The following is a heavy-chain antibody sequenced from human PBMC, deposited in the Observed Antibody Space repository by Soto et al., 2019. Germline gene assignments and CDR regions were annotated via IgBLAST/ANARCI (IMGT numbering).Heavy chain of an antibody. CDR3: ARSTYSYEFDY. V-gene: IGHV4-39*01. CDR2: IHYSGST. Sequence: QLQLQDSGPGLVEPSETLSLTCTVSDGSIRSSNYYWGWIRQPPGKGLEWIGNIHYSGSTYYNPSLKSRVIISVNTSKNQLSLMLSSVTAADTAVYYGARSTYSYEFDYWGQLTLLSVAS. CDR1: DGSIRSSNYY. D-gene: IGHD2-21*01. J-gene: IGHJ4*02.